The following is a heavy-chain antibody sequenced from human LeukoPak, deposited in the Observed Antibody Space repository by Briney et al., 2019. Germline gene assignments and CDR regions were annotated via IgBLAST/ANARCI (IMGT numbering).Heavy chain of an antibody. V-gene: IGHV1-18*01. Sequence: GASVKVSCKASGYTFTSYGISWVRQAPGQGLEWMGWISAYNGNTNYAQKLQGRVTMTTDTSTSTAYMELRSLRSDDTAVYYCARDLLITMVRGVMVWFDPWGQGTLVTVSS. CDR2: ISAYNGNT. CDR3: ARDLLITMVRGVMVWFDP. CDR1: GYTFTSYG. J-gene: IGHJ5*02. D-gene: IGHD3-10*01.